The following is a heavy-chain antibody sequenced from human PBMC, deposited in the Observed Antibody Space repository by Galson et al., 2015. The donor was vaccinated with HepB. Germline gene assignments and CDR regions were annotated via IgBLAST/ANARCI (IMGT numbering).Heavy chain of an antibody. Sequence: SETLSLTCTVSGGSISSYFWNWIRQPPGKGLEWIGYIFYSGSTNYNPSLKSRLTISLDTSKNQFSLKLSSVTAADTAVYYCARDKWGTVGAHNALDIWGQGTTVTVSS. CDR2: IFYSGST. D-gene: IGHD1-26*01. V-gene: IGHV4-59*01. CDR1: GGSISSYF. J-gene: IGHJ3*02. CDR3: ARDKWGTVGAHNALDI.